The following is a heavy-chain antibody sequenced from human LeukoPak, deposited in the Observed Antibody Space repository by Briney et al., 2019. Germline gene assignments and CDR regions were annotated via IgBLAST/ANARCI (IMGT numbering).Heavy chain of an antibody. CDR3: ARGPYSSGWYLSNYYYYGMDV. D-gene: IGHD6-19*01. Sequence: SETLSLTCTVSGGSISSYYWSWIRQPPGKGLEWIGYIYYSGSTNYNPSLKSRVTISVDTSKNQFSPKLSSVTAADTAVYYCARGPYSSGWYLSNYYYYGMDVWGQGTTVTVSS. CDR2: IYYSGST. J-gene: IGHJ6*02. V-gene: IGHV4-59*01. CDR1: GGSISSYY.